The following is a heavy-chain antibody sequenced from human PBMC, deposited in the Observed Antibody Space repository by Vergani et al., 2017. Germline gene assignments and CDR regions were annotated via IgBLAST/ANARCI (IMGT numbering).Heavy chain of an antibody. Sequence: EVLLVESGGGLVKPGGSLRLSCAASGFTFSSYSMNWVRQAPGKGLEWVSSISSSSSYIYYADSVKGRFTISRDNAKNSLYLQMNSLRAEDTAVYYCARSVDTAMVPPLWGQGTLVTVSS. J-gene: IGHJ4*02. D-gene: IGHD5-18*01. CDR1: GFTFSSYS. V-gene: IGHV3-21*01. CDR2: ISSSSSYI. CDR3: ARSVDTAMVPPL.